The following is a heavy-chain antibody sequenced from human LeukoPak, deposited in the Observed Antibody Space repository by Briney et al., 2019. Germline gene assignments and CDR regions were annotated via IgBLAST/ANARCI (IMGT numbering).Heavy chain of an antibody. Sequence: GGSLRLSCAASGFTLSTFDMNWVRQAPGKGLEWVSSISTSSRYIYYRDSVKGRLTISRDDAKNSLYLQMNSLTVEDTAVYYCARADCSGSTCYLRHSWFDPWGQGTLVTVSS. CDR3: ARADCSGSTCYLRHSWFDP. CDR2: ISTSSRYI. CDR1: GFTLSTFD. V-gene: IGHV3-21*06. D-gene: IGHD2-2*01. J-gene: IGHJ5*02.